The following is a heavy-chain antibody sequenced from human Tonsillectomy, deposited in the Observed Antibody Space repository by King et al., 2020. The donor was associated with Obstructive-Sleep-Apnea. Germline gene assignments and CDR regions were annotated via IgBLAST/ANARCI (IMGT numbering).Heavy chain of an antibody. D-gene: IGHD3-10*01. J-gene: IGHJ4*02. CDR1: GFTFSDYY. CDR2: ISSSGSAI. Sequence: QLVQSGGGLVKPGGSLRLSCAASGFTFSDYYMSWIRHAPGKGLEWISYISSSGSAIYYADSVRGRFTISRDNAENSLYLQMNSLRAEDTAVYYCARESDGSGVFDYWGQGALVTVSS. CDR3: ARESDGSGVFDY. V-gene: IGHV3-11*01.